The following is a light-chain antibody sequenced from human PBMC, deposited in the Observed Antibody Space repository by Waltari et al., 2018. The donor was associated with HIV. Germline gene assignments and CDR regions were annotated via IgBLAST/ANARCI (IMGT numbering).Light chain of an antibody. J-gene: IGKJ2*01. V-gene: IGKV2-30*01. CDR3: MQATSWPHT. Sequence: TQSPLSLSVTLGQPAALPCKSNQSLAFRDGKSYLFWYHQRPGHPPRRLLYQVSHRDSGVPGRITGSGSDTDFTLRISRVEAEDAGFYFCMQATSWPHTFGQRTELQI. CDR2: QVS. CDR1: QSLAFRDGKSY.